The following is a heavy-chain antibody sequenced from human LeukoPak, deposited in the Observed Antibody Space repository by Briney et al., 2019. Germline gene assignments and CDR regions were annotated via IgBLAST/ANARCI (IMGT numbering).Heavy chain of an antibody. V-gene: IGHV4-34*01. CDR2: INHSGST. J-gene: IGHJ4*02. D-gene: IGHD3-10*01. Sequence: SETLSLTCAVYGGSFSGYYWSWIRQPPGKGLEWIGEINHSGSTNYNPSLKSRVTISVDTSKNQFPLKLSSVTAADTAVYYCARGPGNYYGSRGQLDYWGQGTLVTASS. CDR1: GGSFSGYY. CDR3: ARGPGNYYGSRGQLDY.